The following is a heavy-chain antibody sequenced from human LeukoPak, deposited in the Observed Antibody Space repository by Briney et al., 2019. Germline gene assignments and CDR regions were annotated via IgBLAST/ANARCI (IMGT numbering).Heavy chain of an antibody. CDR1: GGSFSGYY. D-gene: IGHD4-17*01. Sequence: SETLSLTCAVYGGSFSGYYWCWIRQPPGKGLEWIGEINHSGSTNYNPSLKSRVTISVDTSKNQFSLKLSSVTAADTAVYYCARLRGDNWFDPWGQGTLVTVSS. V-gene: IGHV4-34*01. J-gene: IGHJ5*02. CDR3: ARLRGDNWFDP. CDR2: INHSGST.